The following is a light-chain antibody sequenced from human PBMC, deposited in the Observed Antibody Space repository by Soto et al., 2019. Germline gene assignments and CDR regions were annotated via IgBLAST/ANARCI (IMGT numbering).Light chain of an antibody. J-gene: IGKJ4*01. CDR2: AAS. Sequence: EIVMTQSPATLSVSPGERATVSCRASQSVSIKLAWYQQKPGQAPRLLIYAASTRATDIPARFSGSGSGTEFTLTISSLQSEASAVYYCQQYNDWPPQLTFGGGTKVEIK. V-gene: IGKV3-15*01. CDR3: QQYNDWPPQLT. CDR1: QSVSIK.